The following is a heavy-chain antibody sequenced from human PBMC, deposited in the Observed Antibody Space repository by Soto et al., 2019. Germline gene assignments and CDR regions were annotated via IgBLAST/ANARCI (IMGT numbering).Heavy chain of an antibody. CDR2: INAGNGNT. D-gene: IGHD2-15*01. J-gene: IGHJ4*02. V-gene: IGHV1-3*01. Sequence: ASVKVSCKTSGYTFTNFGLSWVRQAPGQRLEWMGWINAGNGNTKYSQKFQGRVTITRDTSASTAYMELSSLRSEDTAVYYCARDLGGWPDYWGQGTLVTVSS. CDR1: GYTFTNFG. CDR3: ARDLGGWPDY.